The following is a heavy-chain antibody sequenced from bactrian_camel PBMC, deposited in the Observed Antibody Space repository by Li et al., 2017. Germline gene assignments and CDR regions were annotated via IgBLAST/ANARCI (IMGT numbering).Heavy chain of an antibody. D-gene: IGHD7*01. CDR2: SNSAGGST. Sequence: VQLVESGGGSVQAGGSLTLSCKGSGYVYSDKCMGWVRQAPGKGLEWVSTSNSAGGSTYYADSVEGRFTISKDNTKNTLYLQMNSLKPEDTAKYYCAAGGTGGTWYRPCLTEEFDSWGQGTQVTVS. CDR3: AAGGTGGTWYRPCLTEEFDS. V-gene: IGHV3S40*01. J-gene: IGHJ6*01. CDR1: GYVYSDKC.